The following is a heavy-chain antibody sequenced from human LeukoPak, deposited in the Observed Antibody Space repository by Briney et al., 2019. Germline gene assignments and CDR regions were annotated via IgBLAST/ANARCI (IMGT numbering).Heavy chain of an antibody. Sequence: PGGSLRLSCAASGFTFSSYSMNWVRQAPGKGLEWGSYISSSSSTIYYADSVKGRFTISRDNAKNSLYLQMNSLRAEDTAVYYCARDIWDSSGYYYHWFDPWGQGTLVTVSS. CDR1: GFTFSSYS. CDR3: ARDIWDSSGYYYHWFDP. V-gene: IGHV3-48*04. J-gene: IGHJ5*02. CDR2: ISSSSSTI. D-gene: IGHD3-22*01.